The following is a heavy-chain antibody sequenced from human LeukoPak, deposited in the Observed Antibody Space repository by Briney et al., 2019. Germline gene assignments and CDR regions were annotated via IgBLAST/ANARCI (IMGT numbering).Heavy chain of an antibody. Sequence: GGSLRLSCAASGFTFSSYAMHWVRQAQGKGLEWVAVISYDGSNKYYADSVKGRFTISRDNSKNTLYLQMNSLRAEDTAVYYCAKDYSWAGYYSYYFDYWGQGTLVTVSS. CDR1: GFTFSSYA. CDR2: ISYDGSNK. D-gene: IGHD3/OR15-3a*01. J-gene: IGHJ4*02. V-gene: IGHV3-30*04. CDR3: AKDYSWAGYYSYYFDY.